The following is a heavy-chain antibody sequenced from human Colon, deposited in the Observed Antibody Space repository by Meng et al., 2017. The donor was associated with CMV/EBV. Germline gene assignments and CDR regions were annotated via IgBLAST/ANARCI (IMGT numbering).Heavy chain of an antibody. D-gene: IGHD4-11*01. V-gene: IGHV1-69*05. Sequence: TCTASACSFSISAIGRVRQAPGQGLEWVGVGIPIFGTPNYAQRFQVRVTITTDESTSTAYMERSSLRSEDTAVYYCARAYSNGGFDYWGQGTLVTVSS. CDR1: ACSFSISA. J-gene: IGHJ4*02. CDR3: ARAYSNGGFDY. CDR2: GIPIFGTP.